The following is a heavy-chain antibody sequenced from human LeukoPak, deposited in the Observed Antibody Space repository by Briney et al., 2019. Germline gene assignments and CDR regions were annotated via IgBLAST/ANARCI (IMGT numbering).Heavy chain of an antibody. V-gene: IGHV4-38-2*01. CDR3: ARSGYSYGPLDY. Sequence: SQTLSLTCAVSGYSISSGYYWGWIRQPPGKGLEWIGSIYHSGSTYYNPSLKSRVTISVDTSKNQFSLKLSSLTAADTAVYYCARSGYSYGPLDYWGQGTLVTVSS. J-gene: IGHJ4*02. D-gene: IGHD5-18*01. CDR1: GYSISSGYY. CDR2: IYHSGST.